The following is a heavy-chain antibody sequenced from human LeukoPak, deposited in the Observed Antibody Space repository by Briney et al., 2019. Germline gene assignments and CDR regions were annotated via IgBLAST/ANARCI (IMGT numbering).Heavy chain of an antibody. V-gene: IGHV3-21*01. CDR2: IRSSSSYI. Sequence: GGSLRLSCAASGFTFSSYSMNWVRQAPGKGLEWVSSIRSSSSYIYYADSVKGRFTISRDNAKNSLYLQMNSLRAEDTAVYYCARSPSGSYQSFLDYWGQGTLVTVSS. J-gene: IGHJ4*02. CDR1: GFTFSSYS. D-gene: IGHD1-26*01. CDR3: ARSPSGSYQSFLDY.